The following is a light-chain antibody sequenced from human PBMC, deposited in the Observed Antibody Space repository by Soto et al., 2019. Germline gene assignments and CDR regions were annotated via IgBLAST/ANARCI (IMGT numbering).Light chain of an antibody. CDR1: NIGSKN. Sequence: SYELTQPPSVSVAPGKTARITCGGNNIGSKNVHWYQQKPGQAPVLVIYYDSDRPSGIPERFSGSNSGYTATLTISRVEAGDEGDYYCQVWDSSSDHYVFGTGTKLTVL. V-gene: IGLV3-21*04. CDR2: YDS. CDR3: QVWDSSSDHYV. J-gene: IGLJ1*01.